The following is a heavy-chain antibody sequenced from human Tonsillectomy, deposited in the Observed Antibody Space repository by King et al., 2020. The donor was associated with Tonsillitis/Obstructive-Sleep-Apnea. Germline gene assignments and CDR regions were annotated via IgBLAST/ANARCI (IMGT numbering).Heavy chain of an antibody. J-gene: IGHJ6*03. CDR1: GGTFSSYD. D-gene: IGHD5-12*01. Sequence: QLVQSGAEVKKPGSSVKLSCKASGGTFSSYDISWVRQAPGQGLEWMGGIIPIFGTANYAQKFQGRVTITADESTSPAYMELSSLRSEDTAVYYCARSVATIDYYYYHYMDVWGKGTTVTVSS. V-gene: IGHV1-69*12. CDR2: IIPIFGTA. CDR3: ARSVATIDYYYYHYMDV.